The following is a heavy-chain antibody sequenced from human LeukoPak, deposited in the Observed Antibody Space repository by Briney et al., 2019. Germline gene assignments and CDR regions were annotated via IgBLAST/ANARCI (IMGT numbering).Heavy chain of an antibody. J-gene: IGHJ4*02. D-gene: IGHD4-23*01. CDR3: ARAQRRHTVVEERLFDY. CDR1: GGSTRSSDFY. V-gene: IGHV4-39*01. Sequence: SGTLCLTCTVSGGSTRSSDFYWGWIRQPPGKGLEWIANVFYNGDANYNPSLRSRVTISVDTSKSQFSLILGSVTAADTAVYYCARAQRRHTVVEERLFDYWAQRPLVTVSS. CDR2: VFYNGDA.